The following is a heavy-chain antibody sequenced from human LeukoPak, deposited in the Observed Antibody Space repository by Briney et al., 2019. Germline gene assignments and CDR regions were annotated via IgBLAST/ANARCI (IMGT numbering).Heavy chain of an antibody. CDR3: AKVWAATRDAFDI. Sequence: GRSLRLSCAASGFTFSSYALSWVRQAPGKGLEWVSAISGSGGSTYYADSVKGRFTISRDNSKNTLYLQMNSLRAEDTAVYYCAKVWAATRDAFDIWGQGTMVTVSS. D-gene: IGHD3-16*01. CDR2: ISGSGGST. CDR1: GFTFSSYA. J-gene: IGHJ3*02. V-gene: IGHV3-23*01.